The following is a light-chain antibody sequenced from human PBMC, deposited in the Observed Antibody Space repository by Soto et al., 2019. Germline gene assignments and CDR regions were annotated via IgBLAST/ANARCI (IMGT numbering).Light chain of an antibody. CDR3: QQYNNWPPFT. CDR1: QNIRSN. J-gene: IGKJ3*01. CDR2: ETS. Sequence: EIVMTQSPGTLSVSPGERATLSCRASQNIRSNLAWYQQKPGQAPRLLIYETSTRAPGIPARFSGSGSGTEFTLTISSLQSEDFAVDHCQQYNNWPPFTFGPGTKVDIK. V-gene: IGKV3-15*01.